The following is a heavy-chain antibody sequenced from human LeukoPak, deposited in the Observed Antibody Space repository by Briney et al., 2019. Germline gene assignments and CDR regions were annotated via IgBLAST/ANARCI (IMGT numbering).Heavy chain of an antibody. V-gene: IGHV3-11*01. CDR1: GFTFSDYY. J-gene: IGHJ4*02. Sequence: GGSLRLSCAASGFTFSDYYMSWIRQAPGKGLEWVSYISSSGSSISYADSVKGRFTISRDYAKNSLYLQMNSLRAEDTAVYYCARVRYFDLYYFDYWGQGTLVTVSS. D-gene: IGHD3-9*01. CDR2: ISSSGSSI. CDR3: ARVRYFDLYYFDY.